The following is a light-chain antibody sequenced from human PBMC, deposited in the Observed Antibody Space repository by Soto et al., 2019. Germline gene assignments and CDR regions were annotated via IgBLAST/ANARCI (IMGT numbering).Light chain of an antibody. Sequence: EIVMTQSPATLSVSPGERATLSCRASQSVSSNLAWYQQKPGQAPRLLIYGASTRATGIPARFSGSGSGTEFTLTISSLQSEDFAVCYCRQYNNWPRTFGQGTRVDIK. CDR2: GAS. CDR3: RQYNNWPRT. J-gene: IGKJ1*01. CDR1: QSVSSN. V-gene: IGKV3-15*01.